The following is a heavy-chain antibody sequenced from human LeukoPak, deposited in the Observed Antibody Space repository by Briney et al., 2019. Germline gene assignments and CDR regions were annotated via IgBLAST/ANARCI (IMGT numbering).Heavy chain of an antibody. J-gene: IGHJ4*02. CDR2: ISYDGSNK. CDR3: AKRRFDY. Sequence: GGSRRLSCAASGFTFSSYGMHWVRQAPGKGLEWVAVISYDGSNKYYADSVKGRFTISRDNSKNTLYLQMNSLRAEDTAVYYCAKRRFDYWGQGTLVTVSS. V-gene: IGHV3-30*18. CDR1: GFTFSSYG.